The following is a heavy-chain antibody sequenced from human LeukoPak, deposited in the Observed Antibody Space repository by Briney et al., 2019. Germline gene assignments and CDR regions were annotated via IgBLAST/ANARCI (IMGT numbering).Heavy chain of an antibody. Sequence: SVKGRFTISRGNTKNSLYLQMNSLRVDDTAVYYCARDAVTGYSSGWYKPFPFDYWGQGSLVTVSS. D-gene: IGHD6-19*01. V-gene: IGHV3-21*01. J-gene: IGHJ4*02. CDR3: ARDAVTGYSSGWYKPFPFDY.